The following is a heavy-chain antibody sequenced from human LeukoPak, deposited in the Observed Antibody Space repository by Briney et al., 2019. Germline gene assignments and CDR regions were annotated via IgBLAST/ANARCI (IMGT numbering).Heavy chain of an antibody. Sequence: KPSETLSLTCTVSGGSVSSGSYYWSWIRQSPGKGLEWIGYIYYSGSTNYNPSLESRVTISVDTSKNQFSLKLSSVTAADTAVYYCARIWYGSGYNWFDPWGQGTLVTVSS. CDR1: GGSVSSGSYY. J-gene: IGHJ5*02. CDR3: ARIWYGSGYNWFDP. D-gene: IGHD3-10*01. V-gene: IGHV4-61*01. CDR2: IYYSGST.